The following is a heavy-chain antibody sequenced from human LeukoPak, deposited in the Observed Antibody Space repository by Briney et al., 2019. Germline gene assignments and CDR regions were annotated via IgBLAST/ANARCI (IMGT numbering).Heavy chain of an antibody. J-gene: IGHJ4*02. Sequence: SETLSLTCSVSGGPITVYHWIWIRQPPGKGLEFLGYIHYTGSTNFNSSLTSRISMSTDTSKNQFSLKMTSVTAADTAVYYCARFRLNWGLDYWGQGILVTVSS. V-gene: IGHV4-59*01. CDR1: GGPITVYH. D-gene: IGHD7-27*01. CDR3: ARFRLNWGLDY. CDR2: IHYTGST.